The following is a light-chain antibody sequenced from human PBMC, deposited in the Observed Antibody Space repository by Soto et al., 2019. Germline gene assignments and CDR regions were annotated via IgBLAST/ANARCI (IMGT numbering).Light chain of an antibody. Sequence: QSVLAHPRPVSGSPGQSVTISCTGSSSDVGAYNYVSWYQHNTGNAPKLLIYDVNKRPSGVPDRFSGSKFGNTASLTISGLQADDEATFYCCSYADSYDYVCGAGTKVTVL. CDR3: CSYADSYDYV. CDR1: SSDVGAYNY. V-gene: IGLV2-11*01. J-gene: IGLJ1*01. CDR2: DVN.